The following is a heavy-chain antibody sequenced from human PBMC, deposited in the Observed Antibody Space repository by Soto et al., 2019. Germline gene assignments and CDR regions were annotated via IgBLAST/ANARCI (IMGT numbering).Heavy chain of an antibody. CDR1: GFTFSSYS. V-gene: IGHV3-21*01. D-gene: IGHD6-6*01. CDR2: ISSSSSYI. CDR3: ARVEGGSSSSRGPSDY. Sequence: GGSLRLSCAASGFTFSSYSMNWVRQAPGKGLEWVSSISSSSSYIYYADSVKGRFTISRDNAKNSLYLQMNSLRAEDTAVYYCARVEGGSSSSRGPSDYWGQGTLVTVSS. J-gene: IGHJ4*02.